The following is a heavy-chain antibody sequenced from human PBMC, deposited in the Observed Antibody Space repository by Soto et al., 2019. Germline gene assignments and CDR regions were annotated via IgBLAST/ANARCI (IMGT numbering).Heavy chain of an antibody. D-gene: IGHD6-19*01. Sequence: GGSLRLSCAASGFTFSSYEMNWVRQAPGKGLEWVSYISSSGSTIYYADSVKGRFTISRDNAKNSLYLQMNSLRAEDTAVYYCASAVAGTWGHDYWGQGTLVTVSS. J-gene: IGHJ4*02. CDR2: ISSSGSTI. V-gene: IGHV3-48*03. CDR3: ASAVAGTWGHDY. CDR1: GFTFSSYE.